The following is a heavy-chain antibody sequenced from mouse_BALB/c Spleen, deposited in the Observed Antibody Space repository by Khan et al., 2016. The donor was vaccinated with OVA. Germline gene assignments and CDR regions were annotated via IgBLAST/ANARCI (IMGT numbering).Heavy chain of an antibody. CDR1: EYTFTNYG. CDR3: ARDYGSSYGWFAY. Sequence: QIQLVQSGPELKKPGETVKISCKASEYTFTNYGMNWVKQAPGKGLKWMGWINTNTGEPTYADDFKGRFAFSLETSASTVYLQINNLKNEDTATXFCARDYGSSYGWFAYWGQGTLVTVSA. D-gene: IGHD1-1*01. V-gene: IGHV9-3-1*01. J-gene: IGHJ3*01. CDR2: INTNTGEP.